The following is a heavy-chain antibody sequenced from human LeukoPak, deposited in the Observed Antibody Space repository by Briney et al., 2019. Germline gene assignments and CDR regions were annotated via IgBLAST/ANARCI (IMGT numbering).Heavy chain of an antibody. CDR2: ISYDGSNK. Sequence: GGSLRLSCEGSGFTFRTYWMTWVRQAPGKGLEWVAVISYDGSNKYYADSVKGRFTISRDNSKNTLYLQMNSLRAEDTAVYYCARDGSGSYYLYWGQGTLVTVSS. J-gene: IGHJ4*02. D-gene: IGHD3-10*01. CDR1: GFTFRTYW. CDR3: ARDGSGSYYLY. V-gene: IGHV3-30-3*01.